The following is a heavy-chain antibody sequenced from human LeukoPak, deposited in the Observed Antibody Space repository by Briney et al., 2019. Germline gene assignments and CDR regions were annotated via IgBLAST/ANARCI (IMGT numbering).Heavy chain of an antibody. V-gene: IGHV1-8*01. Sequence: ASVKVSCKASGYTFTSYDINWVRQATGQGLEWMGWMTPNSGNTGYAQKFQGRVTMTRNTSISTAYMELSSLRSEDTAVYYCARGQQLVGNWFDPWGQGTLVIVSS. J-gene: IGHJ5*02. CDR1: GYTFTSYD. CDR2: MTPNSGNT. D-gene: IGHD6-13*01. CDR3: ARGQQLVGNWFDP.